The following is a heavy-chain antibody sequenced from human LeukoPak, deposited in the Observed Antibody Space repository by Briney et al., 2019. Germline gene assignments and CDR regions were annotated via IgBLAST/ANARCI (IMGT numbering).Heavy chain of an antibody. CDR2: IKGDGSEK. D-gene: IGHD5-24*01. Sequence: GGSLRLSCAASGFTFSSYWMSWVRLAPGKGLEWVANIKGDGSEKWYADSVKGRFTISRDNAQNSVHLQMNSLRAEDTAVYHCARDEYRSRWLHPWGQGTLVTVTT. V-gene: IGHV3-7*01. CDR1: GFTFSSYW. CDR3: ARDEYRSRWLHP. J-gene: IGHJ5*02.